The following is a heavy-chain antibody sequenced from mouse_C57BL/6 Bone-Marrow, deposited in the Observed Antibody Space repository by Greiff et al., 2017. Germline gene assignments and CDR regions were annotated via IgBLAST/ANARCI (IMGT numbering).Heavy chain of an antibody. CDR1: GFTFSSYG. CDR3: ARRYDDLYWYFDV. J-gene: IGHJ1*03. V-gene: IGHV5-6*02. D-gene: IGHD2-12*01. Sequence: EVMLVESGGDLVKPGGSLKLSCAASGFTFSSYGMSWVRQTPDKRLEWVATISSGGSYTYYPDSVKGRFTISRDNAKNTLYRQLSSLKSEDTAMYYCARRYDDLYWYFDVWGTGTTVTVSS. CDR2: ISSGGSYT.